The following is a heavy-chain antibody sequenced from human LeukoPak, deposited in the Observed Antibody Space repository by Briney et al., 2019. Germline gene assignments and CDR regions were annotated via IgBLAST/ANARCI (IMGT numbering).Heavy chain of an antibody. CDR3: ARGYDYGDYVGDFDY. J-gene: IGHJ4*02. CDR2: ISAYNGNT. D-gene: IGHD4-17*01. CDR1: GYTFTNYG. V-gene: IGHV1-18*01. Sequence: ASVKVSCKASGYTFTNYGITWVRQAPGQGLEWLGWISAYNGNTNYAQNVQGRVIMTTDTSTTTAYMDLRGLRSDDTAVYYCARGYDYGDYVGDFDYWGQGTLVTVSS.